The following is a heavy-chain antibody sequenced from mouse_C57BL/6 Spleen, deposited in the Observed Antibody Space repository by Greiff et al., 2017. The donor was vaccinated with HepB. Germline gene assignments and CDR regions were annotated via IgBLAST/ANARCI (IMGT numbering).Heavy chain of an antibody. CDR2: IDPANGNT. CDR3: AIYYDYDGYAMDY. J-gene: IGHJ4*01. CDR1: GFNIKNTY. D-gene: IGHD2-4*01. Sequence: EVQLQQSVAELVRPGASVKLSCTASGFNIKNTYMHWVKQRPEQGLEWIGRIDPANGNTKYAPKFQGKATITADISSNTAYLQLSSLTSEDTAIYYCAIYYDYDGYAMDYWGQGTSVTVSS. V-gene: IGHV14-3*01.